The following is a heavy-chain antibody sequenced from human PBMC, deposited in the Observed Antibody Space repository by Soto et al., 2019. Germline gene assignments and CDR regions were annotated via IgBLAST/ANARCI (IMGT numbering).Heavy chain of an antibody. D-gene: IGHD2-21*02. CDR2: INPRNGDK. V-gene: IGHV1-2*02. CDR1: GYTFVDHY. J-gene: IGHJ6*01. CDR3: ASGEVTRIEVMDV. Sequence: GASVKVSCKTSGYTFVDHYLYWVRQAPGQGLEWMGWINPRNGDKKYAQKFQGRATMIRDTIITTTYMDLSALTSDDTAVYYCASGEVTRIEVMDVWGPGTTVTVSS.